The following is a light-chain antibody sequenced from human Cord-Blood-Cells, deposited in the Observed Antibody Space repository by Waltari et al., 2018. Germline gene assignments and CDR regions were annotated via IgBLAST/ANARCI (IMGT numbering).Light chain of an antibody. CDR3: QQYYSTPPT. CDR2: WAS. CDR1: QSVLYSSNNKNY. J-gene: IGKJ4*01. Sequence: DIVMTQSPDSLAVSLGERATINCKSSQSVLYSSNNKNYLDWYQQKPGQPPKLLIYWASTRESGVPDRFSGGGSGTDFTLTISSLQAEDVAVYYCQQYYSTPPTFGGGTKVEIK. V-gene: IGKV4-1*01.